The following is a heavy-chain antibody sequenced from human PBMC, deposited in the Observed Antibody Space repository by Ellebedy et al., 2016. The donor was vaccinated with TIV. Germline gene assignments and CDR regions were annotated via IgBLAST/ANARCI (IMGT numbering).Heavy chain of an antibody. V-gene: IGHV3-11*06. D-gene: IGHD3-3*01. J-gene: IGHJ6*02. CDR1: GFAFSYYY. CDR2: ISSSSSYT. Sequence: GESLKISCAASGFAFSYYYMSWIRQAPGKGLQWVSYISSSSSYTNYADSVKGRFTLSRDNAKNSLYLQMNSVRAEDTAVYYCARGHHRPHYDFWSGYYGGGYDGMDVWGQGTTVTVSS. CDR3: ARGHHRPHYDFWSGYYGGGYDGMDV.